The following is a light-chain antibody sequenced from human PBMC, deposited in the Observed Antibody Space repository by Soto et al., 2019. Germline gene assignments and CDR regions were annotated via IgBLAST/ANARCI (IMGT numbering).Light chain of an antibody. Sequence: IMMSQSPATVSVSQGERATRSCRASQSVSSNLAWYQQKPGQAPRLLIYDASNRATGIPARFSGSGSGTDFTLTISSLEPEDFAVYYCQQRSNWPPTFGQGTRLAI. CDR1: QSVSSN. CDR3: QQRSNWPPT. J-gene: IGKJ5*01. V-gene: IGKV3-11*01. CDR2: DAS.